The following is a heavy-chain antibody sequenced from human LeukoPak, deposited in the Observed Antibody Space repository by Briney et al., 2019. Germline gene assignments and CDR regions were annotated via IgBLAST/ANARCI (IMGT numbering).Heavy chain of an antibody. Sequence: GGSVRLSCAASGFTFSDYYMSWIRQAPGKGLEWVSYISSSGSTIYYADSVKGRFTISRDNAKNSLYLQMNSLRAEDTAVYYCASGIAAAGTSDAFDIWGQGTMVTVSS. CDR1: GFTFSDYY. CDR2: ISSSGSTI. J-gene: IGHJ3*02. V-gene: IGHV3-11*01. CDR3: ASGIAAAGTSDAFDI. D-gene: IGHD6-13*01.